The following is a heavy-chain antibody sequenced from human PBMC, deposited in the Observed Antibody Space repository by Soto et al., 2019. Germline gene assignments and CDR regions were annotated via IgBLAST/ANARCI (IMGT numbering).Heavy chain of an antibody. CDR2: INPKSGDT. J-gene: IGHJ4*02. D-gene: IGHD3-10*01. CDR3: ARAVHTMIQGVRFRVDQ. CDR1: GYTFTDNH. V-gene: IGHV1-2*02. Sequence: ASVKVSCKASGYTFTDNHVPWLRRAPGQDFEWMGWINPKSGDTKYAQKFQGRVTTTRDTSINTAYMELTRLTSDDTAVYYCARAVHTMIQGVRFRVDQWGQGTLVTVSS.